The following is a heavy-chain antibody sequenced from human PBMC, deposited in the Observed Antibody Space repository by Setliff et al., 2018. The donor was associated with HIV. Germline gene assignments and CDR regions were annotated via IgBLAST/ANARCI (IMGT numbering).Heavy chain of an antibody. Sequence: ASVKVSCKASGDTFSNYAINWVRQATGQGLEWMGWMNPNSGNTGYAQKFQGRVTITRNTSISTAYMELSSLRSEDTAVYYCARGGGVLLWFGESDSGYYFDYWGQGTLVTVSS. CDR2: MNPNSGNT. D-gene: IGHD3-10*01. V-gene: IGHV1-8*03. CDR3: ARGGGVLLWFGESDSGYYFDY. CDR1: GDTFSNYA. J-gene: IGHJ4*02.